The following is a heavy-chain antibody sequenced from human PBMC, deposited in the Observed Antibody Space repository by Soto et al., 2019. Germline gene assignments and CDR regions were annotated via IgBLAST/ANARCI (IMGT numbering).Heavy chain of an antibody. Sequence: TGGSLRLSCAASGFTFSDYYMSWIRQAPGKGLEWVSYISSSSSYTNYADSVKGRFTISRDNAKNSLYLQMNSLRAEDTAVYYCAREYYYDSRPCFAPWGKGPLVTVSS. CDR1: GFTFSDYY. V-gene: IGHV3-11*05. CDR2: ISSSSSYT. J-gene: IGHJ5*02. CDR3: AREYYYDSRPCFAP. D-gene: IGHD3-22*01.